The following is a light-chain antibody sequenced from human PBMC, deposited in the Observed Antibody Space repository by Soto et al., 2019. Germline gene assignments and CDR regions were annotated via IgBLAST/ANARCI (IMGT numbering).Light chain of an antibody. CDR2: AAS. CDR3: QQAYSTPLT. J-gene: IGKJ4*01. V-gene: IGKV1-39*01. CDR1: QSISSY. Sequence: DIQMTQSPSSLSASIGDRVTITCRASQSISSYLNWYQVKPGKAPKLLIYAASSLQSGVPSRFSGSGSGTDFTLSISGLQPEDFADYYCQQAYSTPLTVGGGTKVDSK.